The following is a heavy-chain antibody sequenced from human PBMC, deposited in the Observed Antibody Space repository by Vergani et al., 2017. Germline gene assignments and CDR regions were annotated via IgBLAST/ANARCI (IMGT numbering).Heavy chain of an antibody. CDR3: ARQQGYFDY. Sequence: QVQLVQSGAEVKKPGSSVKVSCKASGGTFSSYTISWVRQAPGQGLEWMGIINPSGGSTSYAQKFQGRVTMTRDTSTSTVYMELSSLRSEDTAVYYCARQQGYFDYWGQGTLVTVSS. V-gene: IGHV1-46*01. CDR1: GGTFSSYT. CDR2: INPSGGST. J-gene: IGHJ4*02.